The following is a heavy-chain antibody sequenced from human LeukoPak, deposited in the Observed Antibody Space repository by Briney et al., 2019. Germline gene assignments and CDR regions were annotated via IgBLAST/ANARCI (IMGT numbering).Heavy chain of an antibody. Sequence: SETLSLTCTVSGGSISSYYWSWIRQPAGKGLEWIGRIYTSGSTNYNPSLKSRVTMSVDTSKNQFSLKLSSVTAADTAVYYYARDRALETPYYYYGMDVWGQGTTVTVSS. D-gene: IGHD5-24*01. V-gene: IGHV4-4*07. CDR1: GGSISSYY. J-gene: IGHJ6*02. CDR3: ARDRALETPYYYYGMDV. CDR2: IYTSGST.